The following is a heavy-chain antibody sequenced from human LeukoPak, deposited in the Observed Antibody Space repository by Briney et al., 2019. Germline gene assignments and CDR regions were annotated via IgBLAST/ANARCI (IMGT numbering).Heavy chain of an antibody. CDR2: IYSGGGT. J-gene: IGHJ6*02. V-gene: IGHV3-66*02. CDR1: GFTVTSNY. D-gene: IGHD3-10*01. CDR3: EREGRGLDV. Sequence: GGSPRLPCAASGFTVTSNYMSWVRQAPGTALEWLSVIYSGGGTYYADSVKGRFTISRDNYKNTLYLQRKSLRAEDTAGYYCEREGRGLDVWGRGTTVTVSS.